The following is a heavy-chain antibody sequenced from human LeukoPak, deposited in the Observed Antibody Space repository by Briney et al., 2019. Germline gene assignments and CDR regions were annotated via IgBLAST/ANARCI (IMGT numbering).Heavy chain of an antibody. Sequence: VASVKVSCKASGYTFTAYYIHWVRQAPGQGLEWMGWINPNSGGTNYAQKFQGRVTVTRDTSITTAYMELSRLRSDDTAVYYCARAGGSYTADVWGKGTTVTVSS. CDR2: INPNSGGT. V-gene: IGHV1-2*02. J-gene: IGHJ6*04. CDR1: GYTFTAYY. D-gene: IGHD1-14*01. CDR3: ARAGGSYTADV.